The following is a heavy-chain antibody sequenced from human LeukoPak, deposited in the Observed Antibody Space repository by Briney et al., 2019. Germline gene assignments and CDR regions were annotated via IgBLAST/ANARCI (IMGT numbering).Heavy chain of an antibody. CDR1: GFTFSTAW. J-gene: IGHJ6*03. V-gene: IGHV3-15*01. Sequence: GGSLRLSCAASGFTFSTAWMNWVRQAPGKGLEWVGRIKSRTDGGTTDYAAPVKGRFTISRDDSQNTVYLQINSLKSEDTGVYYCARVNFYDFWSGSRQTYYYYYMDVWGKGTTVTVSS. CDR3: ARVNFYDFWSGSRQTYYYYYMDV. D-gene: IGHD3-3*01. CDR2: IKSRTDGGTT.